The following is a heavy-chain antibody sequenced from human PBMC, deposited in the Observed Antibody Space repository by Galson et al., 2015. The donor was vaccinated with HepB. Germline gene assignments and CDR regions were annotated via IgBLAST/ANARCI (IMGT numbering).Heavy chain of an antibody. J-gene: IGHJ4*02. Sequence: SLRLSCAASGFTFSSYSMNWVRQAPGKGLEWVSSINGRSSYIKYADLVKGRFTISRDNAKNSVYLQMDSLRAEDTAVYYCARGGGDVPFDCWGQGTLVTVSS. CDR3: ARGGGDVPFDC. D-gene: IGHD2-21*02. CDR2: INGRSSYI. V-gene: IGHV3-21*01. CDR1: GFTFSSYS.